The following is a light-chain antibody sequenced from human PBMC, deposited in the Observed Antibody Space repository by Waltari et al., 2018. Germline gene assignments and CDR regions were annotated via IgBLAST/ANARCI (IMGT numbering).Light chain of an antibody. CDR3: QQDQSYSVT. Sequence: DIQMTQYPSTLPASVGDRVTLTLQASQGVCSWLAVYQQKPGKAPKPLIHKASTLRRGVPSRFSGSGSGTEFTLTISSLQAEDFATYYCQQDQSYSVTFGRGTKVEVK. CDR1: QGVCSW. CDR2: KAS. J-gene: IGKJ1*01. V-gene: IGKV1-5*03.